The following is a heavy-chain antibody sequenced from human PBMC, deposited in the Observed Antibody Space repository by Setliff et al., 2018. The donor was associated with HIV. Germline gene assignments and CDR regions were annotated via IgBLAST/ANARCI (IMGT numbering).Heavy chain of an antibody. CDR3: AKDHATSSWFTALLDY. Sequence: GGSLRLSCAASGFTFSTYEMNWVRQAPGKGLEWVSYISGSGSDTDYADSVKGRFTISRDNAKNSLFLQMNSLRAEDTAVYYCAKDHATSSWFTALLDYWGQGALVTVSS. J-gene: IGHJ4*02. D-gene: IGHD6-13*01. CDR2: ISGSGSDT. V-gene: IGHV3-48*03. CDR1: GFTFSTYE.